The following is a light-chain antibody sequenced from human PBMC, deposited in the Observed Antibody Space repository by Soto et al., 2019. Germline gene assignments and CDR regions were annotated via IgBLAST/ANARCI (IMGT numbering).Light chain of an antibody. CDR2: ATS. CDR1: QRVSSNY. V-gene: IGKV3-20*01. CDR3: QQYGDYNSPRYS. J-gene: IGKJ2*03. Sequence: EIVLTQSPGTLSLSPGDRVTLSCRASQRVSSNYLAWYQQKPGQAPRLLIYATSARSTGIPDRFSGSGSGTYFTLTISRLEPEDFAMYYCQQYGDYNSPRYSFGQGTRLEI.